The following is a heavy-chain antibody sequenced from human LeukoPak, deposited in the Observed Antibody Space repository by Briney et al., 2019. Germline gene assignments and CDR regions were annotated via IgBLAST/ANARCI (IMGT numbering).Heavy chain of an antibody. Sequence: GGSLRLSCVASAFTFSNFAINWVRHSPGEGLGWISTITGSANNAYYSDYVKGRFTISRDNSKNTLYLQMNSLTVDDTAVYFCAKDPLWDTYAEAWGQGTLVTVSS. D-gene: IGHD1-26*01. CDR2: ITGSANNA. V-gene: IGHV3-23*01. J-gene: IGHJ5*02. CDR3: AKDPLWDTYAEA. CDR1: AFTFSNFA.